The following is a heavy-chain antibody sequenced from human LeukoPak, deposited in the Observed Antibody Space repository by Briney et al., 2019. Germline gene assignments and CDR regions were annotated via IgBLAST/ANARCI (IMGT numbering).Heavy chain of an antibody. D-gene: IGHD2-15*01. CDR1: GYSLTELS. J-gene: IGHJ6*02. V-gene: IGHV1-24*01. Sequence: GASVKVSCKVSGYSLTELSMHWVRQAPGKGLEWMGNFDPEDGGTNYAQRFQGRVTMTEDTSTDTAYMELSSLRSDDTAVYFCATSYRGYLDFYYYGMDVWGQGTTVTVSS. CDR3: ATSYRGYLDFYYYGMDV. CDR2: FDPEDGGT.